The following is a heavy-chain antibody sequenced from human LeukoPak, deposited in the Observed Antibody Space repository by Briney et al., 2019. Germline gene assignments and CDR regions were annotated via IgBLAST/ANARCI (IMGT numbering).Heavy chain of an antibody. J-gene: IGHJ4*02. CDR1: GFTFSSYA. Sequence: GRSLRLSCAASGFTFSSYAMHWDRQAPGKGLEWVAVISYDGSNKYYADSVKGRFTISRDNSKNTLYLQMNSLRAEDTAVYYCARARGAFDYWGQGTLVTVSS. CDR2: ISYDGSNK. V-gene: IGHV3-30*04. D-gene: IGHD3-16*01. CDR3: ARARGAFDY.